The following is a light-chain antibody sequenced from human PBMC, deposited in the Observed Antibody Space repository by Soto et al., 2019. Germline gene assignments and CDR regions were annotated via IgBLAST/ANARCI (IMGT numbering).Light chain of an antibody. CDR2: DAS. Sequence: DIQMTQSPSTLSASVGDRVTITCRASQSISSWLAWYQQRPGKAPKLLIYDASKLESGVPSRFSGSGSGTEFTLTISSLQPDYFATYYCQQYNSYLFTFGQGTRLEIK. CDR3: QQYNSYLFT. V-gene: IGKV1-5*01. CDR1: QSISSW. J-gene: IGKJ2*01.